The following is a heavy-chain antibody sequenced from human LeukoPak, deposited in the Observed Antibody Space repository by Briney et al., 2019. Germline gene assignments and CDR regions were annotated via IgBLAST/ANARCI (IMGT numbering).Heavy chain of an antibody. J-gene: IGHJ4*02. Sequence: ASVKVSCKASGYTFTSYDINWVRQATGQGLEWMGWMNPNSGNTGYAQKFQGRVTMTRNTSISTAYMELSSLRSEDTAVYYCARAMYYYDSSGYYPDPFDYWGQGTLVTVSS. V-gene: IGHV1-8*01. D-gene: IGHD3-22*01. CDR2: MNPNSGNT. CDR3: ARAMYYYDSSGYYPDPFDY. CDR1: GYTFTSYD.